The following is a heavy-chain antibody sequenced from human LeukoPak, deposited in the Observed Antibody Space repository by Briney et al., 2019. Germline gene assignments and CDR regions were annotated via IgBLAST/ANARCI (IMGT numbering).Heavy chain of an antibody. Sequence: RGSLRLSCAASGFTFSSYAMHWVRQAPGKGLEWVAVISYDGSNKYYADSVKGRFTISRDNAKNSLYLQMNSLRAEDTAVYYCARAPTVLVGYCSSSSCQADYWGQGTLVTVSS. V-gene: IGHV3-30-3*01. D-gene: IGHD2-2*01. CDR2: ISYDGSNK. J-gene: IGHJ4*02. CDR3: ARAPTVLVGYCSSSSCQADY. CDR1: GFTFSSYA.